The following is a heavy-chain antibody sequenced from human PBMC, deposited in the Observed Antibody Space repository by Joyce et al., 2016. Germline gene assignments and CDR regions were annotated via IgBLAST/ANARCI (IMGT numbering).Heavy chain of an antibody. Sequence: QVQLVESGGGVVQPGKFLKLSCVGSGFTFSHYGMHWVRQAPGAGLEWVAVISYDGSEKYYVDSVKGRFTISRDNSKNTLFLQMNSLRLEDTALYYCARAGPNNYGGIFDSWGQGILVTVSS. CDR3: ARAGPNNYGGIFDS. CDR1: GFTFSHYG. V-gene: IGHV3-30*03. CDR2: ISYDGSEK. J-gene: IGHJ4*02. D-gene: IGHD4-23*01.